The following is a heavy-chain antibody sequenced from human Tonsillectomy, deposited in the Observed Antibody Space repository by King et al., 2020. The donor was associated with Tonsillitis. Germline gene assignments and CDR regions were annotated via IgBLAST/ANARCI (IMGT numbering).Heavy chain of an antibody. D-gene: IGHD3-9*01. V-gene: IGHV2-5*02. CDR2: IGWDDDK. J-gene: IGHJ4*02. CDR3: AHSRHEGFDWEFVFHY. CDR1: GFSLSTRGVA. Sequence: TLKESGPTLVRPTQTLTLTCTFSGFSLSTRGVAVGWIRQPPGKALEWIGIIGWDDDKRYSPSLKSRLTFIKDTSKNQVVLTMTNLDPVDTATYYCAHSRHEGFDWEFVFHYWGQGTLVTVSS.